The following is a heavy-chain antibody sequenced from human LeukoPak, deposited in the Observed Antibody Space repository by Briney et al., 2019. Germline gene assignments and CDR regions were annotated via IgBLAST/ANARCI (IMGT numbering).Heavy chain of an antibody. D-gene: IGHD1-26*01. J-gene: IGHJ4*02. CDR2: MYHRGTS. V-gene: IGHV4-39*07. CDR1: GGSISSRSYY. CDR3: ARVSGSYYSDY. Sequence: PSETLSLTCTVSGGSISSRSYYWGWIRQSPGKGLEWIGSMYHRGTSYYNPSLKSRVTISVDTSKNQFSLKLESVTAADTALYYCARVSGSYYSDYWGRGTLVTVSS.